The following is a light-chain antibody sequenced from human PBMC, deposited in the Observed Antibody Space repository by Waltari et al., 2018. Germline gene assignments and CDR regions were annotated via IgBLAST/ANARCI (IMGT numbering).Light chain of an antibody. J-gene: IGLJ3*02. CDR1: SRAVGFYNY. CDR3: NSYTGSSSWV. V-gene: IGLV2-14*01. Sequence: QSALTQPTPVSGSPGQSITIPCTGTSRAVGFYNYVPWYQQYPGKGPQLLIYDVSDRPSGVSSRFSGSKSGNTASLTISGLQADDEADYYCNSYTGSSSWVFGGGTKVTVL. CDR2: DVS.